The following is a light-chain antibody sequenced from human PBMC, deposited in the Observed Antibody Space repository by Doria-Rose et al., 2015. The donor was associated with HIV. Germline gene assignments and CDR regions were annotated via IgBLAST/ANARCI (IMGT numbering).Light chain of an antibody. CDR1: QSLLYTSKNY. J-gene: IGKJ3*01. V-gene: IGKV4-1*01. Sequence: DILVTQSPESLDMSLGERATLNCKSNQSLLYTSKNYLAWYQQKPGQPPKWLIYWASTRQSGVPARFSGSGSGTDFTLTISSLEAEDVAVYYCQQYYDTPSFGPGTTVDIK. CDR3: QQYYDTPS. CDR2: WAS.